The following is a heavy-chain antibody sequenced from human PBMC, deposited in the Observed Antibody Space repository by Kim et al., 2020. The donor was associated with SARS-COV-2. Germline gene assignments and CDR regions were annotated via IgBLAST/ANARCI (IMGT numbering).Heavy chain of an antibody. V-gene: IGHV3-23*01. CDR3: SKNRVVLATPPLAY. J-gene: IGHJ4*01. Sequence: GGSLRLSCAASGFTFSSYAMSWVRQAPVKGLEWVSAINGSGVSTYYADSVKGRFTISRDNSKNTLFLQRNRPEAGDPPFFYCSKNRVVLATPPLAYWG. CDR2: INGSGVST. D-gene: IGHD5-12*01. CDR1: GFTFSSYA.